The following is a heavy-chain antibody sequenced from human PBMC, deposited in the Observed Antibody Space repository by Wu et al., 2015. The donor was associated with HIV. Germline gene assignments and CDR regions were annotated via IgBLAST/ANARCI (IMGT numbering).Heavy chain of an antibody. Sequence: QVQLVQSGAEVKKPGASVKVSCKASGYTFTGYYMHWLRQAPGQGLEWMGGIIPIFGTANYAQKFQGRVTITTDESTSTAYMELSSLRSEDTAVYYCARSGAHYDILTGYFNDAFDIWGQGTMVTVSS. CDR3: ARSGAHYDILTGYFNDAFDI. CDR2: IIPIFGTA. D-gene: IGHD3-9*01. V-gene: IGHV1-69*01. J-gene: IGHJ3*02. CDR1: GYTFTGYY.